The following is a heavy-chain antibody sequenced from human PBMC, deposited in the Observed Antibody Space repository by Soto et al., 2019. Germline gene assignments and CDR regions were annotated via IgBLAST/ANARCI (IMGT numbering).Heavy chain of an antibody. CDR3: ARGAHDRPYGMDV. CDR1: GYSFTSYW. D-gene: IGHD3-16*01. Sequence: GESLKISCKGSGYSFTSYWVGWVRQMPGKGLEWMGIIYNGDSDKRYSPSFQGQVTISADKSISTDYLKMNSMRAEDTAAYYCARGAHDRPYGMDVWGQGTTVTVSS. V-gene: IGHV5-51*01. CDR2: IYNGDSDK. J-gene: IGHJ6*02.